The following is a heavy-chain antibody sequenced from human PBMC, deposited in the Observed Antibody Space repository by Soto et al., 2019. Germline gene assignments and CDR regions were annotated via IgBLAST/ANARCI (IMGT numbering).Heavy chain of an antibody. J-gene: IGHJ2*01. D-gene: IGHD5-12*01. CDR2: IIPIFGTA. V-gene: IGHV1-69*12. Sequence: QVQLVQSGAEVKKPGSSVTDSCKASGGTFSSYTISWVRQAPGQGLEWMGGIIPIFGTANYAQKFQGRVTSTAEESTSTAYMELSSLRSEDTAVYYCARGNHRWLQLWYFDLWGRGTLVTVSS. CDR3: ARGNHRWLQLWYFDL. CDR1: GGTFSSYT.